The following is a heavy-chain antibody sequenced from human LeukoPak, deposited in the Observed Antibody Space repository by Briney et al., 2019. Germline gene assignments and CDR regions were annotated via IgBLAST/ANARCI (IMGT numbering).Heavy chain of an antibody. CDR3: ARDSAGNQYSSGNFDL. Sequence: GGSLRLTCAASGFAVKSSYMNWVRQAPGKGLEWVSVLYAGGESYYADSVLGRFTISRDNSNNTVFLEMNSLTADDTAVYFCARDSAGNQYSSGNFDLWGQGTLVTVSS. V-gene: IGHV3-53*01. CDR2: LYAGGES. CDR1: GFAVKSSY. J-gene: IGHJ4*02. D-gene: IGHD3-10*01.